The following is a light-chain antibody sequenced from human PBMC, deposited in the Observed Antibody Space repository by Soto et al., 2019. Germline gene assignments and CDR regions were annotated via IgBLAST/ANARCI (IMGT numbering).Light chain of an antibody. J-gene: IGLJ2*01. Sequence: QSALTQPPSASGSPGQSVTISCTGTSNDVGGYNYVSWYQQHPGKAPKLMIYEVTKRPSGVPDRFSGSKSGNTASLTVSGLQAEDEADYYCWSYAGNTIFVFGGGTKLTVL. CDR1: SNDVGGYNY. CDR3: WSYAGNTIFV. CDR2: EVT. V-gene: IGLV2-8*01.